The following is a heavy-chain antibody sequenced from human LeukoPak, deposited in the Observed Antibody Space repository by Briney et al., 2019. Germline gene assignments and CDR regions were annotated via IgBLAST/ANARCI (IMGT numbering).Heavy chain of an antibody. V-gene: IGHV3-23*01. CDR1: GITFSTYA. Sequence: GGSLRLSCAASGITFSTYAMSWVRQAPGQGLEWVSAISGSCGRTYYADSVKGGFTISRDNSKNTLDLQMNSVRAEDAAVYYCAKDGLLWFGELNWGQGTLVTVSS. CDR2: ISGSCGRT. D-gene: IGHD3-10*01. J-gene: IGHJ4*02. CDR3: AKDGLLWFGELN.